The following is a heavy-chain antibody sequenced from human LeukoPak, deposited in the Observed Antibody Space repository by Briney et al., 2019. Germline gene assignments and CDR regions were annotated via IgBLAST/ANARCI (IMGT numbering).Heavy chain of an antibody. V-gene: IGHV4-30-4*01. Sequence: SETLSLTCTVSGGPISSGDYYWSWIRQPPGKGLEWIEYIYYSGSTYYNPSLKSRVTISVDTSKNQFSLKLSSVTAADTAVYYCARVTRGYYDSSGYVDYWGQGTLVTVSS. CDR2: IYYSGST. CDR3: ARVTRGYYDSSGYVDY. CDR1: GGPISSGDYY. J-gene: IGHJ4*02. D-gene: IGHD3-22*01.